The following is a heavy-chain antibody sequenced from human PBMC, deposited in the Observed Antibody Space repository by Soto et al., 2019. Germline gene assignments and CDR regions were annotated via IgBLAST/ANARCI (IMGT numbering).Heavy chain of an antibody. V-gene: IGHV1-18*01. D-gene: IGHD5-12*01. CDR2: ISAYNGNT. CDR1: GYSFTSYG. CDR3: ARDKVQVVLPISDY. J-gene: IGHJ4*02. Sequence: ASVKVSCKASGYSFTSYGISWVRQAPGQGLEWMGWISAYNGNTNYAQKLQGRVTMTTDTSTSTAYMELRSLRSDDTAVYYCARDKVQVVLPISDYWGQGTLVTVSS.